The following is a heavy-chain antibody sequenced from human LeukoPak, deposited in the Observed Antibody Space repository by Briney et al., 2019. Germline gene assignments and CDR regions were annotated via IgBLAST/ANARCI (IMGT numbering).Heavy chain of an antibody. CDR1: EFSVGSNY. V-gene: IGHV3-53*01. CDR2: IYSGGST. J-gene: IGHJ4*02. Sequence: GGSLRLSCAASEFSVGSNYMTWVRQAPGKGLEWVSLIYSGGSTYYADSVKGRFTISRDNSKSTLYIQMNSLRAEDTAVYYCARAKPKNMVRGLIMRRESRYYFDYWGQGTLVTVSS. D-gene: IGHD3-10*01. CDR3: ARAKPKNMVRGLIMRRESRYYFDY.